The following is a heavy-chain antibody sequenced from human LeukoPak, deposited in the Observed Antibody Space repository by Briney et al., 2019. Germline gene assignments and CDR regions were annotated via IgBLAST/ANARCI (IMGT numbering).Heavy chain of an antibody. CDR2: ISWDGGST. J-gene: IGHJ6*03. D-gene: IGHD3-3*01. CDR1: GFTFDDYT. V-gene: IGHV3-43*01. Sequence: GGSLRLSCAASGFTFDDYTMHWVRQAPGKGLEWVSLISWDGGSTYYADSVKGRFTISRDNSKNSLYLQMNSLRTEDTALYYCAKASGGNDFWSGLNYMDVWGKGTTVTVSS. CDR3: AKASGGNDFWSGLNYMDV.